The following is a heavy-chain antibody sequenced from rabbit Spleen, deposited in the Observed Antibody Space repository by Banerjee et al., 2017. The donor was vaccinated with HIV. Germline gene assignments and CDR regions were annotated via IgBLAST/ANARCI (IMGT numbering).Heavy chain of an antibody. V-gene: IGHV1S47*01. CDR2: IYVGDGST. CDR1: GFDFSSSYY. J-gene: IGHJ4*01. D-gene: IGHD6-1*01. CDR3: ARDLAGYVGFGYASYLDL. Sequence: QEQLVESGGGLVQPEGSLTLTCKAAGFDFSSSYYMCWVRQAPGKGPEWIACIYVGDGSTYYASWVNGRFTISRSTSLNTVTLQMTSLTAADTATYFCARDLAGYVGFGYASYLDLWGQGTLVTVS.